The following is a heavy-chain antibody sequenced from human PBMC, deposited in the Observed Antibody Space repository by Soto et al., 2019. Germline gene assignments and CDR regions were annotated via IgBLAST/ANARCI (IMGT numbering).Heavy chain of an antibody. V-gene: IGHV4-59*01. D-gene: IGHD3-10*01. CDR1: GGSISSYY. Sequence: SETLSLTCTVSGGSISSYYWSCIRQPPGKGLEWIGYIYYSGSTNYNPSLKSRVTISVDTSKNQFSLKLSSVTAADTAVYYCARVWGGAFDIWGQGTMVTVSS. CDR3: ARVWGGAFDI. J-gene: IGHJ3*02. CDR2: IYYSGST.